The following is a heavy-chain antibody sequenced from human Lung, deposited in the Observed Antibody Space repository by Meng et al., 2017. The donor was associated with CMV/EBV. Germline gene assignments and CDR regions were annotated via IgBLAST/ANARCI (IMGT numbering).Heavy chain of an antibody. CDR2: INPNSGGT. CDR3: ARDRFRTVRGLFCY. Sequence: ASXXVSXKASGYTFTDYYIHWVRQAPGQGLEWMGWINPNSGGTNYAENFQGRVTMTRDTSISTASMELNRLRSEDTAVYYCARDRFRTVRGLFCYWGQGTXVTVSS. D-gene: IGHD3-10*01. J-gene: IGHJ4*02. V-gene: IGHV1-2*02. CDR1: GYTFTDYY.